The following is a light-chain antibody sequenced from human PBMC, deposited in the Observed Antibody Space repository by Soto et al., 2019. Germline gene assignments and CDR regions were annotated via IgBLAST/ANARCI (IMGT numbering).Light chain of an antibody. J-gene: IGKJ3*01. Sequence: EIVLTQSPGTLSLSPGERATLSCRASQSVSSNNLAWYQQRPGQAPRVVIYGASTRATGIPERFSGSGSGTDFTLTISRLEPEDFAVYYCQQYGRSPFTFVPATKVDIK. CDR1: QSVSSNN. CDR2: GAS. V-gene: IGKV3-20*01. CDR3: QQYGRSPFT.